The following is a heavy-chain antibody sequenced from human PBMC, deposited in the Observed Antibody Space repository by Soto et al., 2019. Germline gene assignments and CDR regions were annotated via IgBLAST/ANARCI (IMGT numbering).Heavy chain of an antibody. CDR3: AKTRDTGVAGTSCWFDP. D-gene: IGHD6-19*01. CDR2: ITGGGDTT. V-gene: IGHV3-23*01. Sequence: LXRSCAASALPFRCHSMSFVSQTRGEGLEWVSAITGGGDTTYYADSVKGRFTISRDNSKNILYLHMNSLRAEDTAVYYCAKTRDTGVAGTSCWFDPWGQGTLVTVSS. J-gene: IGHJ5*02. CDR1: ALPFRCHS.